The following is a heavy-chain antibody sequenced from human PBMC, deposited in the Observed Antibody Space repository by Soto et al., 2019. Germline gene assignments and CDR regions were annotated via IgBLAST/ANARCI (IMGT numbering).Heavy chain of an antibody. CDR3: AKDFDIGGAAYYFDY. J-gene: IGHJ4*02. CDR2: ISYDGRDK. CDR1: GFTLKSYG. D-gene: IGHD3-16*01. V-gene: IGHV3-30*18. Sequence: QVQLVESGGGVVQPGRSLRLSCAASGFTLKSYGIHWVRQAPGKGLEWVTVISYDGRDKHYADSVKGRFTISRDDSKNTLYLQMNSLGADDTAVYYCAKDFDIGGAAYYFDYWGQGTLVTVSS.